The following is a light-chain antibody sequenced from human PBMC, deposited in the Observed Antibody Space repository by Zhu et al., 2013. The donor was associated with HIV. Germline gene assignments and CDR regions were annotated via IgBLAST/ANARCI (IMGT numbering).Light chain of an antibody. J-gene: IGLJ1*01. CDR1: SSDLGTYNY. CDR3: SSYTSSSTLYV. CDR2: DVS. V-gene: IGLV2-14*01. Sequence: QSALTQPASVSASPGQSITISCTGTSSDLGTYNYVSWYQQYPGKAPKLMIYDVSNRPSGVSNRFSGSKSGNXASLTISGLQAEDEADYYCSSYTSSSTLYVFGTGTKVSVL.